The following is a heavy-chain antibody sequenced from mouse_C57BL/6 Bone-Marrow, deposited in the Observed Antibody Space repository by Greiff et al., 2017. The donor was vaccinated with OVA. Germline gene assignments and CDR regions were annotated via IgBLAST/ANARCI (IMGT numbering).Heavy chain of an antibody. D-gene: IGHD2-4*01. CDR1: GFNIKDDY. CDR2: IDPENGDT. Sequence: EVQRVESGAELVRPGASVKLSCTASGFNIKDDYMHWVKQRPEQGLEWIGWIDPENGDTEYASKFQGKATITADTSSNTAYLQLSSLTSEDTAVYYCTSYYDYENYWGQGTTLTVSS. V-gene: IGHV14-4*01. J-gene: IGHJ2*01. CDR3: TSYYDYENY.